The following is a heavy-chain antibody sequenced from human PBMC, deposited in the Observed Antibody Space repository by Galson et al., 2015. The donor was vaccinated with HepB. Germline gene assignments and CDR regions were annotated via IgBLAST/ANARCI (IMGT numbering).Heavy chain of an antibody. V-gene: IGHV3-30*04. Sequence: LRLSCAASGFTFSSYAMHWVRQAPGKGLEWVAVISYDGSNKYYADSVKGRFTISRDNSKNTLYLQMNSLRAEDTAVYYCARDALYYYDSSGYYSSHWYFDLWGRGTLVTVSS. D-gene: IGHD3-22*01. J-gene: IGHJ2*01. CDR2: ISYDGSNK. CDR1: GFTFSSYA. CDR3: ARDALYYYDSSGYYSSHWYFDL.